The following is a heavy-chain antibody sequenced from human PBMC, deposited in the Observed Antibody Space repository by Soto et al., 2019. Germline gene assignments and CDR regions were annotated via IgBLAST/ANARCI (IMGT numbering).Heavy chain of an antibody. J-gene: IGHJ5*02. CDR2: ISPYTGDT. D-gene: IGHD6-19*01. CDR1: GYTFTDYG. Sequence: QVQLVQSGAEVKKPGASVKVSCKASGYTFTDYGISWVRQAPGQGLEWMVWISPYTGDTKYPQRLQGRVTVTADTSTSTAYLELRRLKSDDAAVYYCAKTGGWNWFDPWGQGTLVSVSS. V-gene: IGHV1-18*01. CDR3: AKTGGWNWFDP.